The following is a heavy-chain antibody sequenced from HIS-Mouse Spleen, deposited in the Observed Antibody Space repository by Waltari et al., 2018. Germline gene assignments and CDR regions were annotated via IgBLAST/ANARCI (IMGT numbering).Heavy chain of an antibody. CDR3: ASRYSSSSQFGY. CDR1: GGSISSSSYY. V-gene: IGHV4-39*07. D-gene: IGHD6-6*01. CDR2: IYYSGST. Sequence: QLQLQESGPGLVKPSATLSLTCTVSGGSISSSSYYWGWIRQPPGKGREWIGSIYYSGSTYYNPSLKSRVTISVDTSKNQFSLKLSSVTAADTAVYYCASRYSSSSQFGYWGQGTLVTVSS. J-gene: IGHJ4*02.